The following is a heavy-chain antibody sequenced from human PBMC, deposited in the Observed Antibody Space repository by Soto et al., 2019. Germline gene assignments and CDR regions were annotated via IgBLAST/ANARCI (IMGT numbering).Heavy chain of an antibody. V-gene: IGHV3-23*01. Sequence: GWSLRLSCAASGFTFSSYAMSWVRQAPGKGLEWVSAISGSGGSTYYADSVKGRFTISRDNSKNTLYLQMNSLRAEDTAVYYCAKGPQTAKYYYDSSGYHTEYFQHWGQGTLVTVSS. D-gene: IGHD3-22*01. CDR1: GFTFSSYA. CDR2: ISGSGGST. J-gene: IGHJ1*01. CDR3: AKGPQTAKYYYDSSGYHTEYFQH.